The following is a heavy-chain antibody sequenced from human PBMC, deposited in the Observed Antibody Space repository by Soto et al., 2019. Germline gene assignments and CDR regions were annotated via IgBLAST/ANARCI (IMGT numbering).Heavy chain of an antibody. J-gene: IGHJ4*02. CDR3: ARDFAYFDS. D-gene: IGHD3-3*01. CDR2: VYHTGRT. CDR1: GGSFKSGSYS. V-gene: IGHV4-61*01. Sequence: SETLSLTCTVSGGSFKSGSYSWSWIRHPPGKGLEWIGYVYHTGRTSYNPSLKSRVSISMDTSKNQFSLNLDSVTAADTAVYFCARDFAYFDSWGQGTMVTVYS.